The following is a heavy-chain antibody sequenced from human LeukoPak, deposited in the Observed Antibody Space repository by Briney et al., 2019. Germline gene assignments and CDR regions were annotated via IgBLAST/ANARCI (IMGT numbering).Heavy chain of an antibody. V-gene: IGHV3-30-3*01. CDR1: GFTFSSYA. J-gene: IGHJ5*02. CDR2: ISYDGSNK. Sequence: GGSLRLSCAASGFTFSSYAMHWVRQAPGKGLEWVAVISYDGSNKYYADSVKGRVTISRDNSKNTLYLQMNSLRAEDPAVYYCARDPSGFIVVAGTDWFVPWGQGTLVTVSS. CDR3: ARDPSGFIVVAGTDWFVP. D-gene: IGHD6-19*01.